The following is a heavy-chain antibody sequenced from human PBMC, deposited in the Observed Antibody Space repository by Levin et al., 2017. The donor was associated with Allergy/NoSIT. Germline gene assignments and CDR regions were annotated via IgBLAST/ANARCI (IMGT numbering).Heavy chain of an antibody. V-gene: IGHV3-15*01. CDR1: RFTFSNAW. CDR3: TTDRWSGDDSPEYFDY. D-gene: IGHD5-12*01. CDR2: IKSKTDGGTT. Sequence: GGSLRLSCAASRFTFSNAWMSWVRQAPGKGLEWVGRIKSKTDGGTTDYAAPVKGRFTISRDDSKNTLYLQMNSLKTEDTAVYYCTTDRWSGDDSPEYFDYWGQGTLVTVSS. J-gene: IGHJ4*02.